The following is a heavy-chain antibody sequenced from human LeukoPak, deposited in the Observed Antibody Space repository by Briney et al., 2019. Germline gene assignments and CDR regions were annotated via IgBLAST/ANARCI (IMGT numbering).Heavy chain of an antibody. V-gene: IGHV4-4*07. CDR3: ARILRRFGEFPFDY. CDR2: IYTSGST. J-gene: IGHJ4*02. D-gene: IGHD3-10*01. Sequence: SETLSLTCTVSGGSISSYYWSWIRQPAGKGLEWIGRIYTSGSTNYNPSLKSRVTMSVDTSKNQFSLKLSSVTAADTAVYYCARILRRFGEFPFDYWGQGTLVTVSS. CDR1: GGSISSYY.